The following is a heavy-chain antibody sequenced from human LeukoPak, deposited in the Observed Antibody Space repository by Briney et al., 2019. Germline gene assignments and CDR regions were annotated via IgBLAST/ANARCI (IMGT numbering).Heavy chain of an antibody. CDR2: IRYDGSNK. J-gene: IGHJ6*03. CDR1: GFTFSSYG. V-gene: IGHV3-30*02. CDR3: AKEAMATIIPYYYYYYMDV. D-gene: IGHD5-24*01. Sequence: GGSLRLSCAASGFTFSSYGMHWVRQAPGKGLEWVAFIRYDGSNKYYADSVKGRFTISRDNSKNTLYLQMNSLRAEDTAVYYCAKEAMATIIPYYYYYYMDVWGKGTTVTISS.